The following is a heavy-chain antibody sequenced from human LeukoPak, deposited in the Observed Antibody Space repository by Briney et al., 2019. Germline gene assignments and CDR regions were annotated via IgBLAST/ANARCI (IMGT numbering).Heavy chain of an antibody. CDR1: GGSISSSSYY. V-gene: IGHV4-39*07. CDR3: ARGAFDI. J-gene: IGHJ3*02. CDR2: IYYSGST. Sequence: SETLSLTCTVSGGSISSSSYYWGWIRQPPGKGLEWIGSIYYSGSTYYNPSLKSRVTISVDTSKNQSSLKLSSVTAADTAVYYCARGAFDIWGQGTMVTVSS.